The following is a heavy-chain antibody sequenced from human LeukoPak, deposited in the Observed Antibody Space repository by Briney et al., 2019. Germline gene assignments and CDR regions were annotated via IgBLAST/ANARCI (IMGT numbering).Heavy chain of an antibody. CDR2: IYHSGST. CDR3: VRSPYYYYHMDV. Sequence: SETLSLTCAVSGYSITSGYYWGWIRQPPGKGLEWIGTIYHSGSTYYNPSLKSRVIVSVDTSKNQFSLKLSSVTAADTAVYYCVRSPYYYYHMDVWGKGTSVTVSS. V-gene: IGHV4-38-2*01. CDR1: GYSITSGYY. J-gene: IGHJ6*03.